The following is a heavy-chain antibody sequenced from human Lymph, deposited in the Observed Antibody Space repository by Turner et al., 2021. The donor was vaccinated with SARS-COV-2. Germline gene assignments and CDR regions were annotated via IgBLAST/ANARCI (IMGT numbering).Heavy chain of an antibody. CDR3: ARLVRRAEYYFDY. J-gene: IGHJ4*02. Sequence: QLQLQESGPGLGKPSETLSLTCTVSGGSISSSSHYWGWIRQPPGRGLEWIGHIYYSGSNYYNPSLKSRVSISVDTSNNQFSLKLSSGTAADTAVYYCARLVRRAEYYFDYWGQGTLVTVSS. D-gene: IGHD3-10*01. CDR1: GGSISSSSHY. CDR2: IYYSGSN. V-gene: IGHV4-39*01.